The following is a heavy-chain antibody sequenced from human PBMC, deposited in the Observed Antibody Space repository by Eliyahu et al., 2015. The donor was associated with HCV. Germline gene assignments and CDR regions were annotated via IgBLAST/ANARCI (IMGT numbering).Heavy chain of an antibody. CDR3: AREGYSSGWYGNWFDP. J-gene: IGHJ5*02. CDR2: IYYSGST. CDR1: GGSISSGGYY. Sequence: QVQLQESGPGLVKPSQTLSLTCTVSGGSISSGGYYWSWIRQHPGKGLEWIGYIYYSGSTYYNPSLKSRVTISVDTSKNQFSLKLSSVTAADTAVYYCAREGYSSGWYGNWFDPWGQGTLVTVSS. D-gene: IGHD6-19*01. V-gene: IGHV4-31*03.